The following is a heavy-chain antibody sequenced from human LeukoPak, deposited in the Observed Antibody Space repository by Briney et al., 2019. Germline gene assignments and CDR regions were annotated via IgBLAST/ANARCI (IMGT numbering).Heavy chain of an antibody. D-gene: IGHD2-2*02. V-gene: IGHV4-59*12. CDR2: FYFTGST. CDR3: ARGRSYSDY. CDR1: GGSISSYY. J-gene: IGHJ4*02. Sequence: SETLSLTCTVSGGSISSYYWSWIRQPPGKGLEWIGYFYFTGSTNYNPSLKSRVTISVDTSKNQFSLKLSSVTAADTAVYYCARGRSYSDYWGQGTLVTVSS.